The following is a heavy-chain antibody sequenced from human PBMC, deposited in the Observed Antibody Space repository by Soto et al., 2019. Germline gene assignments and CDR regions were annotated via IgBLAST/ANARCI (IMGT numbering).Heavy chain of an antibody. CDR1: GFTFTDHW. V-gene: IGHV3-74*01. CDR2: ISSDGRT. D-gene: IGHD3-10*01. J-gene: IGHJ6*02. CDR3: ARGVRGHYGKDV. Sequence: EVQLVESGGGLVQPGGSLRLSCAASGFTFTDHWMHWVRQAPGKGLMWVSRISSDGRTNYADSVKGRFTISRDNAKNTLYLQMNSLRVEYTALYYCARGVRGHYGKDVWGQGTTVTVSS.